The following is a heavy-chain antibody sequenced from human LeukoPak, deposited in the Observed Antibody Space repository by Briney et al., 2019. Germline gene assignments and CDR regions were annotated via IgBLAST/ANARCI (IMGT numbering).Heavy chain of an antibody. Sequence: SETLSLTCAVSGGSISSSNWWSWVGQPPGKGLEWIGEIYHSGSTNYNPSLKSRVTISVDKSKNQFSLKLSSVTAADTAVYYCARDYGNYDSNGYFFDYWGQGTLVTVSS. CDR2: IYHSGST. CDR3: ARDYGNYDSNGYFFDY. CDR1: GGSISSSNW. J-gene: IGHJ4*02. D-gene: IGHD3-22*01. V-gene: IGHV4-4*02.